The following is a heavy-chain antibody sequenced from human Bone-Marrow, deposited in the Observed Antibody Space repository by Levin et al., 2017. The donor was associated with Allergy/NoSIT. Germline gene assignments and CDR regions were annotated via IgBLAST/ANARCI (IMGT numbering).Heavy chain of an antibody. CDR1: GFSFSVYA. CDR2: IRGTGDRT. Sequence: GGSLRLSCAASGFSFSVYAMSWVRQAPGKGLEWVSSIRGTGDRTYYADSVKGRFTISRDNSKKTLDLQMNSLRVDDTAVYYCARDVRGYCSGGNCPDSYGWFDPWGQGTLVTVSS. V-gene: IGHV3-23*01. D-gene: IGHD2-15*01. CDR3: ARDVRGYCSGGNCPDSYGWFDP. J-gene: IGHJ5*02.